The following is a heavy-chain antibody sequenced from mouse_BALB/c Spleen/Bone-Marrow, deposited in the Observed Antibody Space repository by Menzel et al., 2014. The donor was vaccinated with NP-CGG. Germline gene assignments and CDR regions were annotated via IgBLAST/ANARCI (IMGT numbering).Heavy chain of an antibody. CDR1: GFTFSSFG. CDR2: ISSGSSTI. Sequence: LMESGGGLVQPGGSRKLSCAASGFTFSSFGMHWVRQAPEKGLEWVAYISSGSSTIYYADTLKGRFTISRDNPKNTLFLQMTSLRSEDTAMYYCARSRLRGYYFDYWGQGTTLTVSS. CDR3: ARSRLRGYYFDY. V-gene: IGHV5-17*02. D-gene: IGHD3-2*02. J-gene: IGHJ2*01.